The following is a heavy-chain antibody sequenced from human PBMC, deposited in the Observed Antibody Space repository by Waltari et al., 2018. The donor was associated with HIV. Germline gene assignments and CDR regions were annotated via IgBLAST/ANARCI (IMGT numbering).Heavy chain of an antibody. CDR3: ASQGWSSGIDY. D-gene: IGHD6-19*01. Sequence: QVQLQESGPGLVKPSETLSLTCTVSGGSISSYYWSWIRQPPGKGLEWIGYIYYSGSTNYNPSLKSRVTISVDTSKNQFSLKLSSVTAADTAVYYCASQGWSSGIDYWGQGTLVTVSS. CDR1: GGSISSYY. J-gene: IGHJ4*02. V-gene: IGHV4-59*08. CDR2: IYYSGST.